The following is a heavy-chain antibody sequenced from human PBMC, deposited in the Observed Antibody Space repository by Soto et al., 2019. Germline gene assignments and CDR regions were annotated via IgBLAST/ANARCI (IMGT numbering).Heavy chain of an antibody. Sequence: PSETLSLTCTVSGGSISSYYWSWIRQPPGKGLEWIGYIYYSGSTNYNPSLKSRVTISVDTSKNQFSLKLSSVTAADTAVYYCARVLVVRGVKGGMDVWGQGTTVTVSS. CDR3: ARVLVVRGVKGGMDV. CDR1: GGSISSYY. J-gene: IGHJ6*02. V-gene: IGHV4-59*01. D-gene: IGHD3-10*01. CDR2: IYYSGST.